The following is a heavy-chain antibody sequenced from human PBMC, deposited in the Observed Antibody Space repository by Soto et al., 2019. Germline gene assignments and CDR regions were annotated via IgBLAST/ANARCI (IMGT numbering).Heavy chain of an antibody. J-gene: IGHJ4*02. CDR1: GFTFSSCG. V-gene: IGHV3-23*01. Sequence: EVQLLESGGGLVQPGGSLRLSCVASGFTFSSCGMSWVRQAPGKGLDWVSAISGSGGNTYYADSVKGRFTISRDNSKTTLYLQMNSLRAEDTAVYYCAKEGGWGGGFFDYWGQGTLVTVSS. CDR3: AKEGGWGGGFFDY. CDR2: ISGSGGNT. D-gene: IGHD1-26*01.